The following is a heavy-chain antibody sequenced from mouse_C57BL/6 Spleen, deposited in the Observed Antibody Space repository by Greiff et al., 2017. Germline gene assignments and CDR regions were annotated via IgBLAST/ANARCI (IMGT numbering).Heavy chain of an antibody. Sequence: DVQLVESGGGLVKPGGSLKLSCAASGFTFSDYGMHWVRQAPEKGLEWVAYISSGSSTIYYADTVKGRFTISRDNAKNTLFLQMTSLRSEDTAMYYCARKDYDALFAYWGQGTLVTVSA. CDR2: ISSGSSTI. D-gene: IGHD2-4*01. CDR1: GFTFSDYG. V-gene: IGHV5-17*01. CDR3: ARKDYDALFAY. J-gene: IGHJ3*01.